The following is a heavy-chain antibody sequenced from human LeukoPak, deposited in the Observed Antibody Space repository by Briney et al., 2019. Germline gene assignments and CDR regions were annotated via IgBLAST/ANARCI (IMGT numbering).Heavy chain of an antibody. D-gene: IGHD6-13*01. CDR2: IIPIFGTA. V-gene: IGHV1-69*13. CDR3: AREGYISSWYGWYFDL. J-gene: IGHJ2*01. Sequence: SVKVSCKASGYTFTSYYMHWVRQAPGQGLEWMGGIIPIFGTANYAQKFQGRVTITADESTSTAYMELSSLRSEDTAVYYCAREGYISSWYGWYFDLWGRGTLVTVSS. CDR1: GYTFTSYY.